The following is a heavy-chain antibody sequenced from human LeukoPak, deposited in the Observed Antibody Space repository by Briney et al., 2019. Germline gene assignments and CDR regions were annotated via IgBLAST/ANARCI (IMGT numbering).Heavy chain of an antibody. D-gene: IGHD6-13*01. J-gene: IGHJ6*03. CDR3: ARLAAAGFYYYYYYMDV. Sequence: GGSLRLSCAASGFTFSSYGMHWVRQAPGKGLEWVAVISYDGSNKYYADSVKGRFTISRDNSKNTLYLQMNSLRAEDTAVYYCARLAAAGFYYYYYYMDVWGKGTTVTVSS. CDR1: GFTFSSYG. CDR2: ISYDGSNK. V-gene: IGHV3-30*03.